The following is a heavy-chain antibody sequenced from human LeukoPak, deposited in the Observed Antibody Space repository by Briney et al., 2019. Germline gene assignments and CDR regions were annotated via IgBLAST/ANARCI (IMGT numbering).Heavy chain of an antibody. CDR1: GYTFTGYY. CDR2: IKPNSGGT. Sequence: GASVKVSCKASGYTFTGYYMHWVRQAPGQGLEWMGWIKPNSGGTNYAQKFQGRVTMTRDTSISTAYMELSRLRSDDTAVYYCARDYSVYGRTFDYWGQGTLVTVSS. D-gene: IGHD2-21*01. CDR3: ARDYSVYGRTFDY. V-gene: IGHV1-2*02. J-gene: IGHJ4*02.